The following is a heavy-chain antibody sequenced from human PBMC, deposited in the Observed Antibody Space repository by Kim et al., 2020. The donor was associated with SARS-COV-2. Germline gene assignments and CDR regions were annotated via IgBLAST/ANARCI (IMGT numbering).Heavy chain of an antibody. D-gene: IGHD3-10*01. J-gene: IGHJ4*02. CDR2: ISGSGGST. Sequence: GGSLRLSCAASGFTFSSYAMSWVRQAPGKGLEWVSAISGSGGSTYYADSVKGRFTISRDNSKNTLYLQMNSLRAEDTAVYYCAKDLYITMVRGVIIDYWGQGTLVTVSS. V-gene: IGHV3-23*01. CDR1: GFTFSSYA. CDR3: AKDLYITMVRGVIIDY.